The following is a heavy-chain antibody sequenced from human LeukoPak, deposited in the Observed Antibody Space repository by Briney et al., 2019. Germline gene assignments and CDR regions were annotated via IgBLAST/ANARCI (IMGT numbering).Heavy chain of an antibody. CDR1: GFTFNSYG. V-gene: IGHV3-30*02. CDR2: IRYDGSKK. D-gene: IGHD1-20*01. CDR3: AKDYGITGTGGAWLDP. Sequence: GGSLSLSCAASGFTFNSYGMHWVRQAPGKGLEWVAFIRYDGSKKYYADSVTGRFTISRDNSKNTLFLQMNSLRAEDMAVYYCAKDYGITGTGGAWLDPWGQGTLVTVSS. J-gene: IGHJ5*02.